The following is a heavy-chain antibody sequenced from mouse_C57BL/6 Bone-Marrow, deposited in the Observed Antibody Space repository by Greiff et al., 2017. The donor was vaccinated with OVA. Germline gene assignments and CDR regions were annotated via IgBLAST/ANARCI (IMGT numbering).Heavy chain of an antibody. V-gene: IGHV1-15*01. CDR3: TRPWDYYYAMDY. Sequence: QVQLQQSGAELVRPGASVTLSCKASGYTFTDYEMHWVKQTPVHGLEWIGAIDPETGGTAYNQKFKGKAILTADKSSSTAYMELRSLTSEDSAVYYGTRPWDYYYAMDYWGQGTSVTVSS. J-gene: IGHJ4*01. CDR1: GYTFTDYE. D-gene: IGHD4-1*01. CDR2: IDPETGGT.